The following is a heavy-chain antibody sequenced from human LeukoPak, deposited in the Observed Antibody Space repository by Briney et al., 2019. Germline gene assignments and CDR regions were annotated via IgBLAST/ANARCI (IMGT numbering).Heavy chain of an antibody. Sequence: ASVKVSCKASGYTFTSYDINWVRQATGQGLEWMGCMNPNSGNTGYAQKFQGRVAITRNTSRSTAYVELSSLRSEDTAVYYCARGSRITMVRGVIIRHYYYYMDVWGKGATVTVSS. CDR2: MNPNSGNT. J-gene: IGHJ6*03. D-gene: IGHD3-10*01. V-gene: IGHV1-8*03. CDR1: GYTFTSYD. CDR3: ARGSRITMVRGVIIRHYYYYMDV.